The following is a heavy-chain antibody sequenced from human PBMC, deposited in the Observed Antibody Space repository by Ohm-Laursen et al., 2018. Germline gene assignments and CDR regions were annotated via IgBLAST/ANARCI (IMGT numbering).Heavy chain of an antibody. CDR1: GFPFTGFS. V-gene: IGHV3-21*04. CDR2: ITSGSSYI. CDR3: AKGAEWELPLDY. Sequence: SLRLSCAASGFPFTGFSMDWVRQAPGKGLEWVASITSGSSYIYYADSVKGRFTISRDNSKSTLYLQMNSLRADDTAVYYCAKGAEWELPLDYWGQGTLVTVSS. D-gene: IGHD1-26*01. J-gene: IGHJ4*02.